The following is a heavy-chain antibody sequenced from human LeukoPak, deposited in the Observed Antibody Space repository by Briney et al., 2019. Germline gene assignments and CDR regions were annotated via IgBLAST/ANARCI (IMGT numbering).Heavy chain of an antibody. Sequence: SETLSLTRAVYGGSFSGHYWSWIRQPPGKGLEWIGEINHSGSTNYNPSLESRVTISVEPSKNQFSLKLSSVTAADTAVYYCARRTYSGSGSYYNDWGQGTLVTVSS. D-gene: IGHD3-10*01. CDR3: ARRTYSGSGSYYND. V-gene: IGHV4-34*01. CDR2: INHSGST. CDR1: GGSFSGHY. J-gene: IGHJ4*02.